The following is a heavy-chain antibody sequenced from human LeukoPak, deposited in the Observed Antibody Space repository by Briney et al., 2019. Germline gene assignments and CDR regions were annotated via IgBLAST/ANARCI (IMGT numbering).Heavy chain of an antibody. D-gene: IGHD2-15*01. J-gene: IGHJ4*02. V-gene: IGHV4-39*01. CDR3: ASNLGYCSGGSCYRTGFDY. Sequence: PSETLSLTCTVSGGSISRSSYYWGWIRQPPGKGMEWIVSIYYSGSTYYNPSLKSRVTISVDTSKNQFSLKLSSVTAADTAVYYCASNLGYCSGGSCYRTGFDYWGQGTLVTVSS. CDR2: IYYSGST. CDR1: GGSISRSSYY.